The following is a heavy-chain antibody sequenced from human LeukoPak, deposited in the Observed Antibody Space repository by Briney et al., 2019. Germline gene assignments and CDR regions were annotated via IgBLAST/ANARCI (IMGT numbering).Heavy chain of an antibody. V-gene: IGHV3-66*03. J-gene: IGHJ4*02. D-gene: IGHD2-21*01. CDR3: ARDDWGSPEFDY. CDR2: LYSNGNT. CDR1: GFSVSDNY. Sequence: PGGSLGLSCKASGFSVSDNYMSWVRQAPGKGLEWLSVLYSNGNTYCIDSVKGRFSISRDNSKNTLYLQMNSLRPEDTAVYYCARDDWGSPEFDYWGQGTLVTVSS.